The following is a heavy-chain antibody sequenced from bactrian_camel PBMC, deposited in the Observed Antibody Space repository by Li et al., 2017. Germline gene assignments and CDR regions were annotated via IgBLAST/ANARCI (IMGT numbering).Heavy chain of an antibody. J-gene: IGHJ4*01. Sequence: QVQLVESGGGTVQAGGSLRLSCTTSGLTFTDVAMGWFRQAPGNQPEGVACISWDSGTSWYPDSVKGRFAMSRDNDKNTVYLQMNSLKPEDTAMYYCAADLRVGGSCSRPDSYRYRGQGTQVTVS. CDR1: GLTFTDVA. D-gene: IGHD6*01. CDR3: AADLRVGGSCSRPDSYRY. V-gene: IGHV3S60*01. CDR2: ISWDSGTS.